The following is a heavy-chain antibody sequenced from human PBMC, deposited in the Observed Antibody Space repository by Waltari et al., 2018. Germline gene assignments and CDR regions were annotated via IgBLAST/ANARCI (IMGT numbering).Heavy chain of an antibody. D-gene: IGHD5-18*01. V-gene: IGHV5-51*01. CDR3: ARQPLHSYGIRHFDY. J-gene: IGHJ4*02. Sequence: EVQLVQSGAEVKKPWESLKISCEGSGYRFTMYWLAWVRQMPGKGLEWMGVIFPGDSNTKYSPSFRGQVTISADNSITTAYLQWSSLKASDTAIYFCARQPLHSYGIRHFDYWGQGTPVTVS. CDR1: GYRFTMYW. CDR2: IFPGDSNT.